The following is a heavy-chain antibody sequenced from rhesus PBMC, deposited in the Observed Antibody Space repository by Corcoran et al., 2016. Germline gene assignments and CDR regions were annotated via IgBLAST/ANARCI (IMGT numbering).Heavy chain of an antibody. D-gene: IGHD5-12*01. V-gene: IGHV4-122*02. J-gene: IGHJ4*01. CDR2: ITYRGST. CDR3: ARGRIQLQFDY. CDR1: GGSISSSYYY. Sequence: QVQLQESGPGLVKPSETLSLTCAVSGGSISSSYYYLSWIRQAPGKGLEGIGDITYRGSTSYNPSLKSRVTISRDTAKNQFSLKLSAGTAADTAGYYCARGRIQLQFDYWGQGVLVTVSS.